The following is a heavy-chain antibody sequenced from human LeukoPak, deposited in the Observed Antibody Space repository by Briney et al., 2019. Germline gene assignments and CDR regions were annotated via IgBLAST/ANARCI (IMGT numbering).Heavy chain of an antibody. V-gene: IGHV3-7*01. CDR1: GFTFSSYW. Sequence: HSGGSLRLSCAASGFTFSSYWMSWVRQAPGKGLEWVANIKQDGSEKYYVDSVKGRFTISRDNAKNSLYLQMNSLRAEDTAVYYCASGYCSSTSCLPGEIWGQGTLVTVSS. D-gene: IGHD2-2*03. J-gene: IGHJ4*02. CDR3: ASGYCSSTSCLPGEI. CDR2: IKQDGSEK.